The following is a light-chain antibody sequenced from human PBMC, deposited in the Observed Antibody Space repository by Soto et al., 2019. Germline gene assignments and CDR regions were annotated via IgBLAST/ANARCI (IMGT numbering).Light chain of an antibody. CDR1: QGISSY. Sequence: DIPLTQSPSFLSTSVGDRVTVTCRASQGISSYLAWYQQKPGKAPKLLIYAASTLQSGVPSRFSGSGSGTEFPLTISSLQPEDFATYYCQQLDSYPYTFGQGTKLEI. CDR2: AAS. CDR3: QQLDSYPYT. J-gene: IGKJ2*01. V-gene: IGKV1-9*01.